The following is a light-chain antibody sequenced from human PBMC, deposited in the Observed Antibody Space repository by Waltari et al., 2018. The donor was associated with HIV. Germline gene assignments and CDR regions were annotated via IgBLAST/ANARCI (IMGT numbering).Light chain of an antibody. CDR1: QSVSSSY. J-gene: IGKJ4*01. Sequence: VLTQSPGILSLSPGERATFSCRASQSVSSSYLAWYQQKPGQAPRLLIYGAIHRAAGTPDRFSDSGSGSGTDFTLTISRLEPEDFAVYHCQQYGSSPITFGGGTKVEVK. V-gene: IGKV3-20*01. CDR2: GAI. CDR3: QQYGSSPIT.